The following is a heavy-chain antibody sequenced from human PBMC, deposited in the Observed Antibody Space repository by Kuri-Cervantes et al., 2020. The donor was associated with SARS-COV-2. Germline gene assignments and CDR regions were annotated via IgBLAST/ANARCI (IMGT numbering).Heavy chain of an antibody. Sequence: GESLKISCAASGFTFSSYSMNWVRQAPGKGLEWVSSISSSGSYIYYADSVKGRFTISRDNAKNSLYLQMNSLRAGDTAVYYCARHSRSGSYDYWGQGTLVTVSS. CDR2: ISSSGSYI. J-gene: IGHJ4*02. D-gene: IGHD3-10*01. CDR1: GFTFSSYS. V-gene: IGHV3-21*01. CDR3: ARHSRSGSYDY.